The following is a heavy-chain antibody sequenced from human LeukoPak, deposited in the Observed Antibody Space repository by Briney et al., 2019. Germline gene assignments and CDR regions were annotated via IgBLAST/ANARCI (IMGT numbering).Heavy chain of an antibody. CDR2: ISPYNGHT. CDR3: ARDRNNYGSGSYPSDY. V-gene: IGHV1-18*01. CDR1: GYTFTSYG. J-gene: IGHJ4*02. D-gene: IGHD3-10*01. Sequence: VASVKVSCKASGYTFTSYGISWVRQVPGQGLEWMGWISPYNGHTKYADKLQGRITMTTDTSTSTAYMELRSLRSDDTAVYSCARDRNNYGSGSYPSDYWGQGTLVTVS.